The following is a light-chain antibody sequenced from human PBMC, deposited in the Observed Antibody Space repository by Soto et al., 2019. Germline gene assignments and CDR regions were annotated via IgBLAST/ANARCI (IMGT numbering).Light chain of an antibody. V-gene: IGLV2-14*01. CDR1: SSDVGYHNY. CDR2: EVS. CDR3: SSYTSSSTL. Sequence: LTQPASVSGSPGQSITISCTGNSSDVGYHNYVSWYQQHPGKAPKLMIYEVSNRPSGVSSRFSGSKSGNTASLTISGLQAEDEADYYCSSYTSSSTLFGTGTKVTVL. J-gene: IGLJ1*01.